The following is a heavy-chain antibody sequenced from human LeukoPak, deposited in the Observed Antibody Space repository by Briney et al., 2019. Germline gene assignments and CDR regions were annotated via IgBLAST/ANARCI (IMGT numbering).Heavy chain of an antibody. J-gene: IGHJ3*02. D-gene: IGHD5-18*01. CDR1: GGSISSYY. CDR2: IYYSGST. Sequence: SETLPLACTVSGGSISSYYWSWIRQPPGKGLEWIGYIYYSGSTNYNPSLKSRVTISVDTSKNQFSLKLSSVTAADTAVYYCASNGDTAPMGGDAFDIWGQGTMVTVSS. CDR3: ASNGDTAPMGGDAFDI. V-gene: IGHV4-59*08.